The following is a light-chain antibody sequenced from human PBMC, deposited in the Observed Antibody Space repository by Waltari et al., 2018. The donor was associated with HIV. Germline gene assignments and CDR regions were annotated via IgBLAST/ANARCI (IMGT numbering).Light chain of an antibody. CDR1: SSDVGGSDS. J-gene: IGLJ3*02. CDR2: EVI. CDR3: CSYAGTYTYVL. V-gene: IGLV2-11*01. Sequence: QSALTQPRSVSGSPGQSVPISCTGTSSDVGGSDSVFWYLQHPGKVPKLIIYEVIKRPSGVPDRFSGSKSGNTASLTISGLQTEDEADYFCCSYAGTYTYVLFGGGTKLTVL.